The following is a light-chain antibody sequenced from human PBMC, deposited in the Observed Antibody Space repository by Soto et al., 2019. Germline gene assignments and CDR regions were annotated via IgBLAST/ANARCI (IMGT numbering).Light chain of an antibody. V-gene: IGKV1-5*01. Sequence: DIQMTQSPSTLSASLGDRVTITCRASQSISSWLAWYQQKPGKAPKLLIYDASSLESGVPSRFSGSGSGTEFTLTINGLQPDDFATYYCQKYNDNSRTFGQGTKVDIK. CDR1: QSISSW. CDR2: DAS. J-gene: IGKJ1*01. CDR3: QKYNDNSRT.